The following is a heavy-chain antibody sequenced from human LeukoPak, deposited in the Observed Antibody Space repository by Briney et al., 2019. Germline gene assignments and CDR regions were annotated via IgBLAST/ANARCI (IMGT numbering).Heavy chain of an antibody. CDR1: GYTFTSYG. J-gene: IGHJ4*02. D-gene: IGHD3-22*01. CDR3: ARAYYYDSSGYYYGPYYFVY. Sequence: ASVKVSCKASGYTFTSYGISWVRQAPGQGLEWMGWISAYNGNTNYAQKLQGRVTMTTDTSTSTAYMELRSLRSDDTAVYYCARAYYYDSSGYYYGPYYFVYWGQGTLVTVSS. V-gene: IGHV1-18*01. CDR2: ISAYNGNT.